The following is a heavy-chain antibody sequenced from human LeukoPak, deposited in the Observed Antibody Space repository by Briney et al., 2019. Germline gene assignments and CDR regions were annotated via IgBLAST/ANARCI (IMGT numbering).Heavy chain of an antibody. CDR2: IYYSGST. CDR1: GGSISGSSYY. J-gene: IGHJ6*02. D-gene: IGHD1-1*01. V-gene: IGHV4-30-4*08. CDR3: ARGATTGTTSWYYYYYGMDV. Sequence: SETLSLTCTVSGGSISGSSYYWGWIRQPPGKGLEWIGYIYYSGSTYYNPSLKSRVTISVDTSKNQFSLKLSSVTAADTAVYYCARGATTGTTSWYYYYYGMDVWGQGTTVTVSS.